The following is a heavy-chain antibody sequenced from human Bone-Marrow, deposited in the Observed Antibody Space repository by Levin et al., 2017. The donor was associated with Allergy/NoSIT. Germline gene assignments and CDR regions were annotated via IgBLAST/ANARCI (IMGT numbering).Heavy chain of an antibody. D-gene: IGHD5/OR15-5a*01. CDR1: GGSIINGDYY. CDR3: AREGMMSVGWFDP. J-gene: IGHJ5*02. V-gene: IGHV4-30-4*01. Sequence: SETLSLTCTVSGGSIINGDYYWTWLRQSPGKGLEWIGYVYHSGSTFYNPSFYSRLTISVDTSNNQFSLHLTSVTAADTAVYYCAREGMMSVGWFDPWGQGILVTVSS. CDR2: VYHSGST.